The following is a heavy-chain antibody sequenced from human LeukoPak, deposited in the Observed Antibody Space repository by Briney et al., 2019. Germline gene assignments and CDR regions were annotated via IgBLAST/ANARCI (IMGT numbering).Heavy chain of an antibody. Sequence: ASVNVSCKASGYTFTGYYMHWVRQAPGQGLERMGWINPNSGGTNYAQKFQGWVTMTRDTSISTAYMELSRLRSDDTAVYYCARAPTGSRYFDWLLPFDYWGQGTLVTVSS. CDR1: GYTFTGYY. D-gene: IGHD3-9*01. J-gene: IGHJ4*02. CDR2: INPNSGGT. V-gene: IGHV1-2*04. CDR3: ARAPTGSRYFDWLLPFDY.